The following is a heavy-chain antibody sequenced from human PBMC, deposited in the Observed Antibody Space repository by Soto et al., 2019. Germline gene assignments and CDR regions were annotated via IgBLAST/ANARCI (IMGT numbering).Heavy chain of an antibody. J-gene: IGHJ6*02. CDR2: ISGSGTNT. D-gene: IGHD3-22*01. Sequence: EVQLLGSGGGLVQPGGSLRLSCAASGFTFSSYAMRWVRQAPGKGLEWVSSISGSGTNTYYGDSVKGRFTISRDNSKNTVYLQMNSLRVEDTAVYYCARGYFYDSGGTYNGMDVWSRGTTVTVSS. V-gene: IGHV3-23*01. CDR3: ARGYFYDSGGTYNGMDV. CDR1: GFTFSSYA.